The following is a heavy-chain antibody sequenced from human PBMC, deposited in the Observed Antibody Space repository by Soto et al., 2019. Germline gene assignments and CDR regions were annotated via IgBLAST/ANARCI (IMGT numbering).Heavy chain of an antibody. D-gene: IGHD2-2*01. J-gene: IGHJ4*02. CDR2: IYYSGST. V-gene: IGHV4-59*03. Sequence: PSETLSLTCRDSGGSISSYYWSWIRQPPGKGLEWIGYIYYSGSTNYNPSFKSRITITRDTSASTVYMELSSLRSEDTAVYYCANDIIVIPGAKGLDYWGQGALVTVSS. CDR1: GGSISSYY. CDR3: ANDIIVIPGAKGLDY.